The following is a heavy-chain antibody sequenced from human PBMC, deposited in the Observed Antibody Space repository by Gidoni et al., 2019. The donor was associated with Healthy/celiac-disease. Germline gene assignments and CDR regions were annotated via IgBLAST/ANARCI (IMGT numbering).Heavy chain of an antibody. V-gene: IGHV3-15*07. D-gene: IGHD6-13*01. CDR2: IKSKTDGGTT. J-gene: IGHJ6*03. Sequence: EVQLVESGGGLVKPGGSLRLSCAASGFTLRNAWMNWVRQAPGKGLEWVGRIKSKTDGGTTDYAAPVKGRFTISRDDSKNTLYLQMNSLKTEDTAVYYCTTVTRHSSSWSSGYYYYYMDVWGKGTTVTVSS. CDR3: TTVTRHSSSWSSGYYYYYMDV. CDR1: GFTLRNAW.